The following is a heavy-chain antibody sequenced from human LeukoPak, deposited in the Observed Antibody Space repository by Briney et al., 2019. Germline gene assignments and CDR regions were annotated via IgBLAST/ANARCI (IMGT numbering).Heavy chain of an antibody. V-gene: IGHV3-21*01. CDR3: AGIPNWNDLVIDY. D-gene: IGHD1-1*01. J-gene: IGHJ4*02. CDR1: GFTFSSYS. Sequence: PGGSLRLSCAASGFTFSSYSMNWVRQAPGKGLEWVSSISSSSSYIYYADSVKGRFTISRDNAKNSLYLQMNSLRAEDTAVYYCAGIPNWNDLVIDYWGQGTLVTVSS. CDR2: ISSSSSYI.